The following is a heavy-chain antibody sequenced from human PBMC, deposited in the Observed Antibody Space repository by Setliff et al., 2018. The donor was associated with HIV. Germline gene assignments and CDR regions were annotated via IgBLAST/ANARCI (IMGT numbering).Heavy chain of an antibody. Sequence: SSETLSLTCTVSGGSITRSSYYWAWIRQPPGKGLEWIGTIYYGDNSYYNPSLKSRVTISVDTSKNQFSLKLNSLTAADTAVYNCARARSHHDSSGYYGYNFYYMDVWGKGTTVTV. J-gene: IGHJ6*03. CDR2: IYYGDNS. D-gene: IGHD3-22*01. CDR3: ARARSHHDSSGYYGYNFYYMDV. CDR1: GGSITRSSYY. V-gene: IGHV4-39*07.